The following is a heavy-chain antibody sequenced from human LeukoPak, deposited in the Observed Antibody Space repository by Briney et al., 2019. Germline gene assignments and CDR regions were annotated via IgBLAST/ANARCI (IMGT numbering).Heavy chain of an antibody. CDR1: GFTFSNSW. CDR2: IKCDGSEK. V-gene: IGHV3-52*01. D-gene: IGHD2-2*01. CDR3: VRGVGSSTSCYVRAFDI. J-gene: IGHJ3*02. Sequence: RGSLRLSCAASGFTFSNSWMHWVCQAPEKGLEWVADIKCDGSEKCYVDSVKGRLTISRDNAKNSLYLQVNSLRAEDMTVYYCVRGVGSSTSCYVRAFDIWGQGTMVTVSS.